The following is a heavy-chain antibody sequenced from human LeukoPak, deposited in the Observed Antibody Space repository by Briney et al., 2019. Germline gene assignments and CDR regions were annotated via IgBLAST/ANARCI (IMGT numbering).Heavy chain of an antibody. J-gene: IGHJ3*02. V-gene: IGHV3-43D*03. CDR3: AKRERVWELRGAFDI. Sequence: PGGSPRLSCAASGFTFDDYAMHWVRQAPGKGLEWVSLISWDGGSTYYADSVKGRFTISRDNSKNSLYLQMNSLRAEDTALYYCAKRERVWELRGAFDIWGQGTMVTVSS. CDR1: GFTFDDYA. D-gene: IGHD1-26*01. CDR2: ISWDGGST.